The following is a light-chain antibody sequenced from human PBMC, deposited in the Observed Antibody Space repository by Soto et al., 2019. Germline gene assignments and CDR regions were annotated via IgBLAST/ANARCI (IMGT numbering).Light chain of an antibody. CDR1: HXVLYSSNNENY. Sequence: DXLMTQSPXSXAXSLXXXSTINXXXSHXVLYSSNNENYLAWYQQKPGQPPKLLIYWASTRESGVPDRFSGSGSGTDFTLTISSLQAEDVAVYYCQQYYSTPRTFGQGTKVDI. CDR2: WAS. J-gene: IGKJ1*01. V-gene: IGKV4-1*01. CDR3: QQYYSTPRT.